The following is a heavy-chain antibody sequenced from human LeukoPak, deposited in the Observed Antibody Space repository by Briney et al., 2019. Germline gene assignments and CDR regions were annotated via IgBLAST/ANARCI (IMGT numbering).Heavy chain of an antibody. Sequence: PSETLSLTCTVSGGSISSYYWSWIRQPAGKGLEWIGSIYYSGSTYYNPSLKSRVTISVDKSKNQFSLKLSSVTAADTAMCYCTRDGGGALLWFGDGRRNDAFDIWGQGTMVTVAS. J-gene: IGHJ3*02. CDR1: GGSISSYY. CDR3: TRDGGGALLWFGDGRRNDAFDI. V-gene: IGHV4-4*07. D-gene: IGHD3-10*01. CDR2: IYYSGST.